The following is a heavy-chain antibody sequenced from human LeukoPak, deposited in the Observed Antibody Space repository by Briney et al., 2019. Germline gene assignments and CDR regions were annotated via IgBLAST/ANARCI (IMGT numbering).Heavy chain of an antibody. V-gene: IGHV4-61*02. D-gene: IGHD6-13*01. CDR2: IYNSGST. CDR1: GGSISSGSYY. CDR3: ARNSIAAAGYPDY. Sequence: SQTLSLTCTVSGGSISSGSYYWRWIRQPAGRGLEWIVRIYNSGSTNYNPSLKSRVTISVYTSKNQFSLKLSSVTAADTAVYYCARNSIAAAGYPDYWGQGTLVTVSS. J-gene: IGHJ4*02.